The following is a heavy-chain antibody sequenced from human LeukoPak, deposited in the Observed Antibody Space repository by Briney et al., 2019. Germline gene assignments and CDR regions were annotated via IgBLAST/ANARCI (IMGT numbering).Heavy chain of an antibody. D-gene: IGHD3-3*01. V-gene: IGHV3-7*01. CDR3: ARARALDDFWSGYYRPYYYYMDV. J-gene: IGHJ6*03. Sequence: GGSLRLSCAASGFTFSSYWMSWVRQAPGKGLEWVANIKQDGSEKYYVDSVKGRFTISRDNAKNSLYLQMNSLRAEDTAVYYCARARALDDFWSGYYRPYYYYMDVWGKGTTVTVSS. CDR2: IKQDGSEK. CDR1: GFTFSSYW.